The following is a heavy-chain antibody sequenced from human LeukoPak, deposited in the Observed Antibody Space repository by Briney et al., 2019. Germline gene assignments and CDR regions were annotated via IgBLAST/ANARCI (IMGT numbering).Heavy chain of an antibody. CDR1: GFTFSDYY. Sequence: GGSLRLSCAASGFTFSDYYMSWIRQAPGKGLWWVSYISSSGSTIYYADSVKGRFTISRDNAKNSLYLQMTSLRAEDTAVYYCASLSTVGDFDYWGQGTLVTVSS. D-gene: IGHD4-23*01. V-gene: IGHV3-11*01. J-gene: IGHJ4*02. CDR2: ISSSGSTI. CDR3: ASLSTVGDFDY.